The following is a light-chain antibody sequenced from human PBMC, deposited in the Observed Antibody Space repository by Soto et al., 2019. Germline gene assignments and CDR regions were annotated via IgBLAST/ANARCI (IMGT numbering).Light chain of an antibody. CDR2: GAS. Sequence: EIVMTQSPATLSLSPGERATLSCRASQSVSSNLVWYQQKPGQAPRLLIYGASTRATGIPARFSGSGSGTEFTLAISSLQSEDFAVYYCQHYNNWPYTFGQGTKLEIK. J-gene: IGKJ2*01. CDR3: QHYNNWPYT. CDR1: QSVSSN. V-gene: IGKV3-15*01.